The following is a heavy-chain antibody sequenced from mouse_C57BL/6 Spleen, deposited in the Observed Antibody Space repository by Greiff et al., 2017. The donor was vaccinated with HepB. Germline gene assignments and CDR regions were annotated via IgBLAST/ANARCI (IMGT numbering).Heavy chain of an antibody. CDR2: ISSGGGYM. CDR1: GFTFSSYA. Sequence: EVQLVESGEGLVKPGGSLKLSCAASGFTFSSYAMSWVRQTPEKRLEWVAYISSGGGYMYYADTVKGRFTISRDTARNTLYLQMSSLKSEDTAMYYCTRDYYYGSSLSYWYFDVWGTGTTVTVSS. D-gene: IGHD1-1*01. CDR3: TRDYYYGSSLSYWYFDV. J-gene: IGHJ1*03. V-gene: IGHV5-9-1*02.